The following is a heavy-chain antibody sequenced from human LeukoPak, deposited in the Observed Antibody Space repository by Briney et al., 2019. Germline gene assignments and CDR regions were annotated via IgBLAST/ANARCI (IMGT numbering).Heavy chain of an antibody. Sequence: GGSLRLSCAASGFTFSSYSMNWVRQAPGKVLEWVSYISSSSSTIYYADSVKGRFTISRDNAKNSLYLQMNSLSAEDTAVYYCARDLSGVSGYTYGRGIDYWGQGTLVTVSS. CDR3: ARDLSGVSGYTYGRGIDY. CDR2: ISSSSSTI. D-gene: IGHD5-18*01. V-gene: IGHV3-48*01. J-gene: IGHJ4*02. CDR1: GFTFSSYS.